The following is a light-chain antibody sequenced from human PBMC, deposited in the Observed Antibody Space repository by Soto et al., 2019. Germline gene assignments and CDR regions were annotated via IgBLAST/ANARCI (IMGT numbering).Light chain of an antibody. V-gene: IGKV3-15*01. CDR2: GAY. CDR3: QHYNNWPFT. J-gene: IGKJ2*01. Sequence: EIVMTQSPATLSVSLGERATLSCRASQSVSSNLAWYKQKPGQPPSLLIYGAYDRATGIPARFSGSGSGTEFTLTISSLQSEEFAVYYCQHYNNWPFTFGQGTKLEIK. CDR1: QSVSSN.